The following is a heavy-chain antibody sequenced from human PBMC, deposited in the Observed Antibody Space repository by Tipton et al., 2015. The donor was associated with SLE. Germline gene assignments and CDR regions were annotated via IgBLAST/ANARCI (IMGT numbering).Heavy chain of an antibody. Sequence: GLVKPSETLSLTCTVSGGSISSSTYYWGWIRQPPGKGLEWIGYIYYSGSTNYNPSLKSRVTISVDTSKNQFSLKLSSVTAADTAVYYCARGGHYGFWSGHYLGGMDVWGQGTTVTVSS. CDR1: GGSISSSTYY. V-gene: IGHV4-61*05. D-gene: IGHD3-3*01. CDR2: IYYSGST. J-gene: IGHJ6*02. CDR3: ARGGHYGFWSGHYLGGMDV.